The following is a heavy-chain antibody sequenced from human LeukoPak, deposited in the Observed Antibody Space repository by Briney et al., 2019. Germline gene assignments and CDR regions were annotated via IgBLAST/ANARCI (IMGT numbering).Heavy chain of an antibody. D-gene: IGHD4-17*01. CDR1: GGSISSGDYY. Sequence: SETLSLTCTVSGGSISSGDYYWSWIRQPPGKGLEWIGYIYYSGSTYYNPSLKSRVTISVDTSKNQFSLKLSSVTAADTAVYYCARSMTTPYYYFDYWGQGTLVTVSS. CDR3: ARSMTTPYYYFDY. J-gene: IGHJ4*02. V-gene: IGHV4-30-4*01. CDR2: IYYSGST.